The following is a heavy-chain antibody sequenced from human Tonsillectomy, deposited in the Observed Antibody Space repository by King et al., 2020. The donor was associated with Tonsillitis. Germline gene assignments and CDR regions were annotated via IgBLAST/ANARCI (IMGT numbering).Heavy chain of an antibody. J-gene: IGHJ3*02. CDR1: GYSISSGYY. CDR3: ARDLAGDYYDSSGYSPGAFDI. Sequence: VQLQESGPGLVKPSETLSLTCTVSGYSISSGYYWGWIRQPPGKGLEWIGSIYHSGSTCYNPSLKSRVTISVDTSKNQFSLKLSSVTAADTAVYYCARDLAGDYYDSSGYSPGAFDIWGQGTMVTVSS. CDR2: IYHSGST. V-gene: IGHV4-38-2*02. D-gene: IGHD3-22*01.